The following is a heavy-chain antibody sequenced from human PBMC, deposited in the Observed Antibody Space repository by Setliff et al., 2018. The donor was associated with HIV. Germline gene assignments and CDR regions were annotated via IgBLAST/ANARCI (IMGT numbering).Heavy chain of an antibody. CDR3: ARYNSYYYGSGSHYWYGMDV. Sequence: SETLSLTCSVSGGSLSSGDYYWTWIRQPAGKGPQWIGRIHTSGNTNYNPSLKSRVTMSIDTSKNQFSLKLSSVTGADTAVYYCARYNSYYYGSGSHYWYGMDVWGQGTTVTVSS. V-gene: IGHV4-61*02. CDR1: GGSLSSGDYY. D-gene: IGHD3-10*01. J-gene: IGHJ6*01. CDR2: IHTSGNT.